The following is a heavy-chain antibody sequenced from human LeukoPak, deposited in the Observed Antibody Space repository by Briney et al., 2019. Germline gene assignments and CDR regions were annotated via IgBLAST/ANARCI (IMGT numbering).Heavy chain of an antibody. V-gene: IGHV3-30-3*01. D-gene: IGHD4-17*01. CDR3: AREAYGDYAFDY. CDR1: GFTFSSYG. Sequence: GGSLRLSCAAAGFTFSSYGMHWVRQAPGEGLEWVAVISYDGSNKYDADSVKGRFTISRDNSKNTLYLQMNSLGTEDTAVYYCAREAYGDYAFDYWGQGTLVTVSS. J-gene: IGHJ4*02. CDR2: ISYDGSNK.